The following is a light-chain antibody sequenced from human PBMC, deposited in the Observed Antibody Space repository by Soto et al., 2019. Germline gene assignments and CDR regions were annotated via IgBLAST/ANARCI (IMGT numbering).Light chain of an antibody. V-gene: IGLV1-40*01. J-gene: IGLJ2*01. CDR1: SSNIGAGYD. CDR2: GNS. CDR3: QSYDSSLSGPS. Sequence: QSVLTQPPSVSGAPGQTVTISCTGSSSNIGAGYDVHWYQQLPGTAPKLLIYGNSNRPSGVPDRFSGSKSGTSASLAITGLQAEDEAEYYCQSYDSSLSGPSFGGGTKVTVL.